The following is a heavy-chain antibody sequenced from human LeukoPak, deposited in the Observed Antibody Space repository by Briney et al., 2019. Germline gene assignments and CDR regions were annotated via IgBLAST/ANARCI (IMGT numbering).Heavy chain of an antibody. V-gene: IGHV1-3*01. J-gene: IGHJ4*02. CDR3: AITIFGVGVYFDY. CDR1: GYTFTSYA. Sequence: ASVKVSCKASGYTFTSYAMHWVRQAPGQRLEWMGWINAGNGNTKYSQKFQGRVTITRDTSASTAYMELRSLRSDDTAVYYCAITIFGVGVYFDYWGQGTLVTVSS. CDR2: INAGNGNT. D-gene: IGHD3-3*01.